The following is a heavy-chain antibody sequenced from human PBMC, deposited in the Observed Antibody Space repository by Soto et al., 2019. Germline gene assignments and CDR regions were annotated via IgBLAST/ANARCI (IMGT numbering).Heavy chain of an antibody. V-gene: IGHV4-34*01. Sequence: QVQLQQWGAGLLKPSETLSLTCAVYGGSFSGYYWSWIRQPPGKGLEWIGEINHSGSTNYNPSLKSRVPISVDTSKNQFSLKLSSVTAADTAVYYCASVVVPAAGWFDPWGQGTLVTVSS. D-gene: IGHD2-2*01. CDR2: INHSGST. J-gene: IGHJ5*02. CDR3: ASVVVPAAGWFDP. CDR1: GGSFSGYY.